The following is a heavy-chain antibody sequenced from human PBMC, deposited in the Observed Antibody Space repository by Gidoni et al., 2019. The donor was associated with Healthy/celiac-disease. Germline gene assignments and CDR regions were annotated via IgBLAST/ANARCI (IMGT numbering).Heavy chain of an antibody. CDR3: ARDHYGGVGEFDY. CDR1: GFTFSSYS. Sequence: VQLVESGGGLVKPGGSLRLSCAASGFTFSSYSMTWVRQAPGTGLECDSSISSRSSDIYYADSVKGRFTIARDNAKNSLYLQMNSLRAEDTAVYYCARDHYGGVGEFDYWGQGTLVTVSS. CDR2: ISSRSSDI. D-gene: IGHD4-17*01. J-gene: IGHJ4*02. V-gene: IGHV3-21*01.